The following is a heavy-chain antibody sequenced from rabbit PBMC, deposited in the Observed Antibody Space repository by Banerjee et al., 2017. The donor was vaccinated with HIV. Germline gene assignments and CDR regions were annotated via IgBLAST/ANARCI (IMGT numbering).Heavy chain of an antibody. CDR1: GFDFSSYG. Sequence: QLVESGGGLVTLGGSLKVSCKASGFDFSSYGVSWVHQAPGKGLEWIGYIDPVFGSIHYASWVNGRFTISSHNAQNTLYLQLNSLTAADTATYFCVSYDDYGDRNLWGPGTLVTV. CDR2: IDPVFGSI. CDR3: VSYDDYGDRNL. D-gene: IGHD2-1*01. V-gene: IGHV1S7*01. J-gene: IGHJ4*01.